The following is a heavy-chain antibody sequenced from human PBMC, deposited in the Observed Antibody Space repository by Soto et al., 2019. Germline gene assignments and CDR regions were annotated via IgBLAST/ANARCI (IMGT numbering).Heavy chain of an antibody. D-gene: IGHD5-12*01. J-gene: IGHJ6*02. V-gene: IGHV3-48*03. CDR2: ISSSGSTI. Sequence: GGSLRLSCAASGFTFSSYEMNWVRQAPGKGLEWVSYISSSGSTIYYADSVKGRFTISRDNAKNSLYLQMNSLRAEDTAVYYCARVRSGYDFTGMDVWGQGTTVTVSS. CDR3: ARVRSGYDFTGMDV. CDR1: GFTFSSYE.